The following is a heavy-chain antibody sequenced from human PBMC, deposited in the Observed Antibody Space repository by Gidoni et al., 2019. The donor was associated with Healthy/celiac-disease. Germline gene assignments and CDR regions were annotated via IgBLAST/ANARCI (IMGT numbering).Heavy chain of an antibody. CDR1: GGSISSSSYY. Sequence: LQLQESGPGLVKPSETLSLTCTVSGGSISSSSYYWGWIRQTPGKGLEWIGSIYYSGSTYYNPSLKSRVTISVDTSKNQFSLKLSSVTAADTAVYYCARLYDFWSGLGGMDVWGQGTTVTVSS. J-gene: IGHJ6*02. V-gene: IGHV4-39*01. D-gene: IGHD3-3*01. CDR2: IYYSGST. CDR3: ARLYDFWSGLGGMDV.